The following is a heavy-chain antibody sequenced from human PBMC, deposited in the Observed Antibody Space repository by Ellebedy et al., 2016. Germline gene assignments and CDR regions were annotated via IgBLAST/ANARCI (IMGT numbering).Heavy chain of an antibody. CDR3: ARDSVGLVRRFDY. CDR1: GFTFSSYS. CDR2: ISSSSSYI. D-gene: IGHD6-19*01. V-gene: IGHV3-21*01. J-gene: IGHJ4*02. Sequence: GESLKISXAASGFTFSSYSMNWVRQAPGKGLEWVSSISSSSSYIYYADSVKGRFTISRDNAKNSLYLQMNSLRAEDTAVYYCARDSVGLVRRFDYWGQGTLVTVSS.